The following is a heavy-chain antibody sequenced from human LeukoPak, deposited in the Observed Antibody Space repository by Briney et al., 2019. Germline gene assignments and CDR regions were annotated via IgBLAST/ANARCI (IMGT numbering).Heavy chain of an antibody. CDR3: AKEWGIAVAGTGLVDI. V-gene: IGHV3-23*01. CDR2: ISGSGGST. D-gene: IGHD6-19*01. CDR1: GFTFSSYA. J-gene: IGHJ3*02. Sequence: PGGSLRLSCAASGFTFSSYAMSWVRQAPGKGLEWVSDISGSGGSTYYADSVKGRFTISRDNSKNTLYLQMNSLRAEDTAVYYCAKEWGIAVAGTGLVDIWGQGTMVTVSS.